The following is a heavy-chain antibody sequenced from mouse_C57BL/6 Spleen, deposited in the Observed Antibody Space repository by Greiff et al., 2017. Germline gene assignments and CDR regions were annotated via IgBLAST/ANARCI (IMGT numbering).Heavy chain of an antibody. CDR1: GFTFSDAW. CDR2: IRNKANNHAT. D-gene: IGHD2-3*01. Sequence: EVQRVESGGGLVQPGGSMKLSCAASGFTFSDAWMDWVRQSPEKGLEWVAEIRNKANNHATYYAESVKGRFTISRDDSKSSVYLQMNSLRAEDTGIYYCTRIYDGYYDAMDYWGQGTSVTVSS. J-gene: IGHJ4*01. CDR3: TRIYDGYYDAMDY. V-gene: IGHV6-6*01.